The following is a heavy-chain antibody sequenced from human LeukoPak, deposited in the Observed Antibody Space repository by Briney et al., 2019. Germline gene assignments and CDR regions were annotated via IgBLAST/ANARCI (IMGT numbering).Heavy chain of an antibody. CDR2: IYSSGTT. Sequence: SETLSLTCTVSGGSISSYYWSWIRQPPGKGLEWIGYIYSSGTTNYNPSLKSRVTISVDTSKNQFSLKLSSVTAADTAVYYCARESSGVTTDAFDIWGQGTMVTVSS. V-gene: IGHV4-59*01. D-gene: IGHD4-17*01. CDR1: GGSISSYY. J-gene: IGHJ3*02. CDR3: ARESSGVTTDAFDI.